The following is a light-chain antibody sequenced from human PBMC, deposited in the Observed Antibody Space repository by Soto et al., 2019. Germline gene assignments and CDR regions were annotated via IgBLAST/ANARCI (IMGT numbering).Light chain of an antibody. J-gene: IGKJ1*01. Sequence: DIVMTQSPDSLAVSLGESATINCKSSQSVLYSPNNKNYVAWYQQKPGQPPKLLVYWASTRESGVPDRFSGSGSGTDFNLTISSLQAEDVAVYYCQQYHSAPQTFGQGTRVEIK. CDR3: QQYHSAPQT. V-gene: IGKV4-1*01. CDR2: WAS. CDR1: QSVLYSPNNKNY.